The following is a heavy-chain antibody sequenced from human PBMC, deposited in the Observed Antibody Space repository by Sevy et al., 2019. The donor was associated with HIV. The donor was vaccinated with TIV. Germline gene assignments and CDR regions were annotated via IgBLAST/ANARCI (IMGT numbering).Heavy chain of an antibody. J-gene: IGHJ4*02. D-gene: IGHD2-8*01. CDR1: GFTFSKYS. CDR2: FSFGCGRI. CDR3: AREGCTKPHDY. Sequence: GGSLRLSCEASGFTFSKYSMSWVRQAPGKGLEWVSTFSFGCGRINYADSVKGRLTISRDDSKNTLYLQMNGLRAEDTAVLYCAREGCTKPHDYWGQGTLVTVSS. V-gene: IGHV3-23*01.